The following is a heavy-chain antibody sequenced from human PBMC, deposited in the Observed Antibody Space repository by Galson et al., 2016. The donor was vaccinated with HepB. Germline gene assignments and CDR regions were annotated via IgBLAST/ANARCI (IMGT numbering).Heavy chain of an antibody. CDR3: ARLYCSGDSCYFDS. J-gene: IGHJ4*02. D-gene: IGHD2-15*01. CDR2: ISGNSGYT. CDR1: GFILSDYY. V-gene: IGHV3-11*06. Sequence: SLRLSCAASGFILSDYYMSWIRQAPGKGLGWISYISGNSGYTNYADSVKGRVTISTDNAKNSLYLQLNSLSAEDTAVYYCARLYCSGDSCYFDSWGQGTLVTVSS.